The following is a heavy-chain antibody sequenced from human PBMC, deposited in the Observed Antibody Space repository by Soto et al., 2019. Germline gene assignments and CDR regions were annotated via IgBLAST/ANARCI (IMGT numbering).Heavy chain of an antibody. CDR3: ARRAHEYYYYYMDV. CDR2: IYYSGST. J-gene: IGHJ6*03. V-gene: IGHV4-59*01. Sequence: SETLSLTCTVSGGSISSYYWSWIRQPPGKGLEWIGYIYYSGSTNYNPSLKSRVTISVDTSKNQFSLKLSSVTAADTAVYYCARRAHEYYYYYMDVWGKGTTVTVSS. CDR1: GGSISSYY.